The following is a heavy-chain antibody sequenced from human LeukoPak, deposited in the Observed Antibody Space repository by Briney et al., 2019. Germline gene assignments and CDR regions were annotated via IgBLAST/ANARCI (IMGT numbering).Heavy chain of an antibody. D-gene: IGHD1-1*01. Sequence: PSETLSLTCTVSGVSISSSNSYWGWIRQPPGKGLEWIGSIYYSGNTYYNASLKSQVSISIDTSKNQFSLRLTSVTAADTAVYYCARYWYNSNRGAFDIWGQGTRVTVSS. J-gene: IGHJ3*02. CDR3: ARYWYNSNRGAFDI. V-gene: IGHV4-39*01. CDR2: IYYSGNT. CDR1: GVSISSSNSY.